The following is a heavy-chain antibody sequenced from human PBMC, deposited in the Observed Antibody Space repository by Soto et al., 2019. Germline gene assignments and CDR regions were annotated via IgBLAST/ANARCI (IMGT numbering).Heavy chain of an antibody. CDR2: IYYSGST. D-gene: IGHD3-16*01. V-gene: IGHV4-39*01. CDR3: ARYEGSVLGGGFY. J-gene: IGHJ4*02. Sequence: SETLSLTCTVSGGSISSSSYYWGWIRQPPGKGLEWIGSIYYSGSTYYNPSLKSRVTISVDTSKNQFSLKLSSVTAADTAVYYCARYEGSVLGGGFYWGQGTLVTVSS. CDR1: GGSISSSSYY.